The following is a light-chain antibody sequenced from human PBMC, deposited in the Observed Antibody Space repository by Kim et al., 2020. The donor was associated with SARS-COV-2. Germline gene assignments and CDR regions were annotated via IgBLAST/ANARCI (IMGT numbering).Light chain of an antibody. Sequence: ASVGDRVTITCRASQDIKNDLGWYQQNPGRAPKRLIYSASSLQSGVPSRFSGSGSGTEFTLTISSLQPEDFATYFYLQHNTYPITFGQGTRLEIK. CDR2: SAS. CDR3: LQHNTYPIT. CDR1: QDIKND. J-gene: IGKJ5*01. V-gene: IGKV1-17*01.